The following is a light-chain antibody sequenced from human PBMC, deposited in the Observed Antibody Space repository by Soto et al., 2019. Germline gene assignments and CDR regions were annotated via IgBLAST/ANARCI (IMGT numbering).Light chain of an antibody. CDR2: DAS. J-gene: IGKJ4*01. CDR3: QQYDHFVT. Sequence: DIQMTQSPSSLAASVGDRVTITCRASQVIKNYLNWYQQKPGKAPKLLIYDASNLEIGVPSRFSGSGSGTHFIFTIDSLQPEDIATYYCQQYDHFVTFGGGTKVEF. CDR1: QVIKNY. V-gene: IGKV1-33*01.